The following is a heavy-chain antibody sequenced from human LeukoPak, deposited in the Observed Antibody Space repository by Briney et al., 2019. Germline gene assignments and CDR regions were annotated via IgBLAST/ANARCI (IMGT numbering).Heavy chain of an antibody. CDR2: ISGSGGST. CDR3: AKGVQGSWSYYYYYGMDV. D-gene: IGHD6-13*01. J-gene: IGHJ6*02. Sequence: GGSLRLSCAASGFTFSSYAMSWVRQAPGKGLEWVSAISGSGGSTYYADSVKGRFTISRDNSKNTLYLQMNSLRAEDTAVYYCAKGVQGSWSYYYYYGMDVWGQGTTVTVSS. CDR1: GFTFSSYA. V-gene: IGHV3-23*01.